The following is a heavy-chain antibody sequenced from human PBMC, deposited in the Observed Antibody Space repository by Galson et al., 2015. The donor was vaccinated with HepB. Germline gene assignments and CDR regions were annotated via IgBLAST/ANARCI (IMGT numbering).Heavy chain of an antibody. Sequence: SVKVSCKASGGTFSSYTISWVRQAPGQGLEWMGRIIPILGIANYAQKFQGRVTITADKSTSTAYMELSSLRPEDTAVYYCARGCAVTIGCDAFDIWGQGTMVTVSS. CDR2: IIPILGIA. CDR3: ARGCAVTIGCDAFDI. D-gene: IGHD4-17*01. V-gene: IGHV1-69*02. J-gene: IGHJ3*02. CDR1: GGTFSSYT.